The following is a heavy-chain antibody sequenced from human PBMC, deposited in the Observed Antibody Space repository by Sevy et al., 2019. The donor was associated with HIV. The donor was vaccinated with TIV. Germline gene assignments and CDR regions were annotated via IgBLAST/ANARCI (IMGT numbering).Heavy chain of an antibody. CDR2: VSGSGDIT. CDR1: GFTFSGYA. D-gene: IGHD6-19*01. CDR3: ANIPRSTPVTGTLGY. V-gene: IGHV3-23*01. Sequence: GGSLRLSCAASGFTFSGYAMSWVRQAPGKGLEWVSAVSGSGDITLYADSVKGRFTVSRDNSKNTLYLQVNSLRAEDTAIYYCANIPRSTPVTGTLGYWGQRTLVTVSS. J-gene: IGHJ4*02.